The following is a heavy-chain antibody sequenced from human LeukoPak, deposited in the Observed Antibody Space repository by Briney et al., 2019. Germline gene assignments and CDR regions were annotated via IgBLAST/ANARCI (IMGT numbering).Heavy chain of an antibody. CDR1: GYTFNSYG. CDR3: ARDFRHYDVLTGPDY. V-gene: IGHV1-18*01. D-gene: IGHD3-9*01. J-gene: IGHJ4*02. CDR2: ISAYDAKT. Sequence: ASVKVSCKASGYTFNSYGIGWVRQAPGQGLEWMGWISAYDAKTKYAQNFQGRVTMTTDTSTRTAHMELRSLKSDDTAVYYCARDFRHYDVLTGPDYWGQGTLVTVSS.